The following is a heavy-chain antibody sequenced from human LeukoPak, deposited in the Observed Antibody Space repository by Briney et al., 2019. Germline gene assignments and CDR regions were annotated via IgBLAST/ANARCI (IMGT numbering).Heavy chain of an antibody. CDR2: IYYSGST. CDR3: ARDRTVRGDKDAVDI. CDR1: GGSISSSSYY. V-gene: IGHV4-39*07. Sequence: SETLSLTCTVSGGSISSSSYYWGWIRQPPGKGLEWIGNIYYSGSTNYNPSLKSRVTISVDTSKKQFSLKLRSVTAADTAVYYCARDRTVRGDKDAVDIWGQGIMVTVSS. J-gene: IGHJ3*02. D-gene: IGHD3-10*01.